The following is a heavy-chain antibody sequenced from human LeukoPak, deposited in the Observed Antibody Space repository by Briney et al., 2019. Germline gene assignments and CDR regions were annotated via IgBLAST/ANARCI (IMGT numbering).Heavy chain of an antibody. CDR1: GFIFSIYG. CDR3: AKTADNWYLDY. Sequence: GGSLRLSCAASGFIFSIYGMHWVRQAPGRGPEWVAFIWYDGGGKYYADSVKGRFTISRDNSKNTVYLQMNTLRAEDTAVYYSAKTADNWYLDYWGQGTLVTVSS. CDR2: IWYDGGGK. V-gene: IGHV3-30*02. D-gene: IGHD1-1*01. J-gene: IGHJ4*02.